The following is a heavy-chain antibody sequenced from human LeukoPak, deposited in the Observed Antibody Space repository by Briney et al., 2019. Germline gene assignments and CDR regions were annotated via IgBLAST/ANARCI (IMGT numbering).Heavy chain of an antibody. V-gene: IGHV3-7*01. CDR3: VREETYSSGWYGPDY. CDR1: GFTFSYYW. D-gene: IGHD6-19*01. Sequence: GGSLRLSCAASGFTFSYYWMSWVRQAPGKGLEWVANIKQDGSEKHYVDSLKGRFTISRDDAGNSLYLQMNSLRAEDTAVYYCVREETYSSGWYGPDYWGQGTLVTVSS. CDR2: IKQDGSEK. J-gene: IGHJ4*02.